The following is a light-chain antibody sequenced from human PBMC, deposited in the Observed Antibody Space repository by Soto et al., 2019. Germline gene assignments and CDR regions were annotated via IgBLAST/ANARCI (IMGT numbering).Light chain of an antibody. CDR3: LQYHNLWA. V-gene: IGKV3-15*01. CDR2: GAS. J-gene: IGKJ1*01. CDR1: QSINSN. Sequence: EVLMTQSPATLSVSPGYRATLSCRASQSINSNLAWYQQQPGQAPRLLIYGASTRATAVPDRFSGIGSGTDFTLTITSLQSDDFAVYSCLQYHNLWAFGQGTKVDIK.